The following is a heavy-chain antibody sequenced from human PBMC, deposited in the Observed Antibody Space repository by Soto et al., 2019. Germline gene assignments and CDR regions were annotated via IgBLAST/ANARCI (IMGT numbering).Heavy chain of an antibody. CDR1: GFTFSSYG. D-gene: IGHD1-26*01. Sequence: QVQLVESGGGVVQPGRSLRLSCAASGFTFSSYGMHWVRQAPDKGLEWVAVISYDGSNKYYADSVKGRFTISRDNSKNTLYLQMNSLRAEDTAVYYCAKDVRGSYPHYYYYYGMDVWGQGTTVTVSS. J-gene: IGHJ6*02. V-gene: IGHV3-30*18. CDR2: ISYDGSNK. CDR3: AKDVRGSYPHYYYYYGMDV.